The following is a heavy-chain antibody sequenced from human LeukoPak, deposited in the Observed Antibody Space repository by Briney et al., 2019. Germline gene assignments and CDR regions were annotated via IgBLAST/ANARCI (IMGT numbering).Heavy chain of an antibody. Sequence: GESLRISCKGTGYSFTSYWISWVRQMPGKGLEWMGRIDPSDSYTNYSPSFQGHVTISADKSTSTAYLQWSSLKASDTAMYYCARQVDGSGSHSPYGMDVWGKGTTVTVSS. J-gene: IGHJ6*04. V-gene: IGHV5-10-1*01. D-gene: IGHD3-10*01. CDR1: GYSFTSYW. CDR3: ARQVDGSGSHSPYGMDV. CDR2: IDPSDSYT.